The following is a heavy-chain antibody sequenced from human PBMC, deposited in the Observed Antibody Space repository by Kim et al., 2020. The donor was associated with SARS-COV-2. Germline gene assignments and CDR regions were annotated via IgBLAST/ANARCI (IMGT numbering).Heavy chain of an antibody. CDR3: ASRRYTGTYYYFDY. CDR1: GFTFSSYW. J-gene: IGHJ4*02. CDR2: INSDGGTT. D-gene: IGHD1-26*01. V-gene: IGHV3-74*01. Sequence: GGSLRLSCAASGFTFSSYWMHWVRQGPGKGLVWVSRINSDGGTTSYADSVKGRFTISRDNAKSTLYLQMNSLRAEDTAVYYCASRRYTGTYYYFDYWGQGTLVTVSS.